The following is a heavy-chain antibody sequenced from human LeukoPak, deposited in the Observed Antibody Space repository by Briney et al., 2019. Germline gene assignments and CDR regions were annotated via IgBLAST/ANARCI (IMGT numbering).Heavy chain of an antibody. Sequence: SQTLSLTCTVSGGSISSGGYYWSWIRQHPGKGQEWIGYIYYSGSTYYNPSLKSRVTISVDTSKNQFSLKLSSVTAADTAVYYCARVVVVAAEGNWFDPWGQGTLVTVSS. CDR1: GGSISSGGYY. CDR2: IYYSGST. V-gene: IGHV4-31*03. D-gene: IGHD2-15*01. J-gene: IGHJ5*02. CDR3: ARVVVVAAEGNWFDP.